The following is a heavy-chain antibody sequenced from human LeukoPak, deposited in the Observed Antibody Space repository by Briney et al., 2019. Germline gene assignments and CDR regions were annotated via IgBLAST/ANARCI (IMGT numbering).Heavy chain of an antibody. D-gene: IGHD2-2*02. CDR2: INHSGST. V-gene: IGHV4-34*01. J-gene: IGHJ3*02. CDR3: AGPGYCSSTSCYNDAFDI. CDR1: GGSFSGYY. Sequence: SETLSLTCAVYGGSFSGYYWSWIRQPPGKGLEWIGEINHSGSTNYNPSLKSRVTISVDTSENQFSLKLSSVTAADTAVYYCAGPGYCSSTSCYNDAFDIWGQGTMVTVSS.